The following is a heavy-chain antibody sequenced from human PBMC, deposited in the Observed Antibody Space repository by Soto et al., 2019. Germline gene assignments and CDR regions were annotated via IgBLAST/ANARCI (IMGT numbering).Heavy chain of an antibody. CDR3: AGILSEEVGALHY. D-gene: IGHD1-26*01. J-gene: IGHJ4*02. CDR1: GYTFTGYH. V-gene: IGHV1-2*02. CDR2: IHPNSGGT. Sequence: ASVKVSCKASGYTFTGYHMHWVRQAPGQGLEWMGWIHPNSGGTSYAQKFQGRVTMTRDTSISTAYMELSRLRSDDTAVYYCAGILSEEVGALHYWGQGTLVTVSS.